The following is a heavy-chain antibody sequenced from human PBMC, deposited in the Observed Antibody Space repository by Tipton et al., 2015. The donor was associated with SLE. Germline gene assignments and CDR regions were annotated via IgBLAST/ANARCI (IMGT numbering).Heavy chain of an antibody. D-gene: IGHD6-19*01. CDR2: ISSSSSTI. Sequence: GSLRLSCAASGFTFSDYYMSWIRQAPGKGLEWVSYISSSSSTIYYADSVKGRFTISRDNAKNSLYLQMNSLRAEDTAVYYCASPFPSSGRPFYWGQGTLVTVSS. CDR3: ASPFPSSGRPFY. J-gene: IGHJ1*01. V-gene: IGHV3-11*01. CDR1: GFTFSDYY.